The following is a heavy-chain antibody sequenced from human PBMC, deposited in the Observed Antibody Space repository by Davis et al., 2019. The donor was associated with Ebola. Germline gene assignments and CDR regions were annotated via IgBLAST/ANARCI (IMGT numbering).Heavy chain of an antibody. J-gene: IGHJ4*02. V-gene: IGHV4-61*08. D-gene: IGHD1-20*01. CDR1: GGSISSGGYY. Sequence: SETLSLTCTVSGGSISSGGYYWSWIRQPPWKGLEWIGYIFSTGSTNYNPSLKSRVTISVDTSKDQFSLKLSSVTAADTAVYYCARYNWNEGTFDYWGQGTLVAVSS. CDR3: ARYNWNEGTFDY. CDR2: IFSTGST.